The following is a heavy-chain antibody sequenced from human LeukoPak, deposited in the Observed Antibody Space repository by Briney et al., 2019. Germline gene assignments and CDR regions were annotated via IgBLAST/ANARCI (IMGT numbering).Heavy chain of an antibody. J-gene: IGHJ5*02. CDR2: IYYSGST. D-gene: IGHD3-9*01. CDR1: GGSISSYY. Sequence: SSETLSLTCTVSGGSISSYYWGWIRQPPGKGLEWIGSIYYSGSTYYNPSLKSRVTISVDTSKNQFSLKLSSVTAADTAVYYCARRFIRYFDGYGGVNWFDPWGQGTLVTVSS. CDR3: ARRFIRYFDGYGGVNWFDP. V-gene: IGHV4-39*01.